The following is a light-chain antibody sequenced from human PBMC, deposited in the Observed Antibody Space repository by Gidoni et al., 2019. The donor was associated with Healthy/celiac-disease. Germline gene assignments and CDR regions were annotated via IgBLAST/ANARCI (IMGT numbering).Light chain of an antibody. CDR2: KAS. CDR3: QHSWA. Sequence: DIQMTQSPSTLSTSVGDRVTITCRTSQSISSWLACYQPKQGKASKLLIYKASSVESGFASRFRGSGSGTEFTLTISSLEPDDFANYYCQHSWAFGEGTKVEIK. CDR1: QSISSW. J-gene: IGKJ1*01. V-gene: IGKV1-5*03.